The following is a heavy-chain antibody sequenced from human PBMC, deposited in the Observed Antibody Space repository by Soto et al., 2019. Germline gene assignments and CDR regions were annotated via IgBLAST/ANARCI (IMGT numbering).Heavy chain of an antibody. CDR1: GGSISSYY. D-gene: IGHD6-19*01. Sequence: QVQLQESGPGLVKPSETLSLTCTVSGGSISSYYWSWIRQPPGKGLEWIGYFYYNGSTNHNPSLNSRLTPAVATPKNQFSLKLSSVPAADTAVYYCARMAGTRAHWGQGTLVTVSS. CDR2: FYYNGST. CDR3: ARMAGTRAH. J-gene: IGHJ4*02. V-gene: IGHV4-59*01.